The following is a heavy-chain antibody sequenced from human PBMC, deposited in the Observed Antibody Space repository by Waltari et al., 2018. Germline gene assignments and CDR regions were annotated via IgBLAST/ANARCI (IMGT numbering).Heavy chain of an antibody. CDR3: AREGGFSGYDFAY. J-gene: IGHJ4*02. CDR2: IFYNGNT. D-gene: IGHD5-12*01. V-gene: IGHV4-59*01. Sequence: QVQLQESGPGLVTPSETLSLTCTVSNGSLSPYYWNWIRPSPGKGLEWIGYIFYNGNTNYNPSLKSRVTISLDTSKKQFSLKMISVSPADTAVYYCAREGGFSGYDFAYWGQGTLVTVSS. CDR1: NGSLSPYY.